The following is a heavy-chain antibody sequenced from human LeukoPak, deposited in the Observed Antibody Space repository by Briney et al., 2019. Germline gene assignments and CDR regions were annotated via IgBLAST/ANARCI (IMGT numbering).Heavy chain of an antibody. J-gene: IGHJ6*02. CDR2: INPSGGST. V-gene: IGHV1-46*01. D-gene: IGHD6-13*01. CDR3: ARDLVSYSSSWYYYYGMDV. CDR1: GYTFTSYY. Sequence: ASVKVSCKASGYTFTSYYMHWVRQAPGQGLEWMGIINPSGGSTSYAQKFQGRVTMTRDTSISTAYMELSRLRSDDTAVYYCARDLVSYSSSWYYYYGMDVWGQGTTVTVSS.